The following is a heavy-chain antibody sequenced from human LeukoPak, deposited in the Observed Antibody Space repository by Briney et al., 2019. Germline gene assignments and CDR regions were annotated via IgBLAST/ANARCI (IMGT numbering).Heavy chain of an antibody. Sequence: PGGSLRLSCAASGFTFSSYSMNWVRQAPGKGLEWVSYISSSSSTIYYADSVKGRFTISRDNAKNSLYLQMNSLRAEDTAVYYRARGGGGDPIYYYYYMDVWGKGTTVTVSS. V-gene: IGHV3-48*01. CDR3: ARGGGGDPIYYYYYMDV. D-gene: IGHD3-16*01. CDR2: ISSSSSTI. CDR1: GFTFSSYS. J-gene: IGHJ6*03.